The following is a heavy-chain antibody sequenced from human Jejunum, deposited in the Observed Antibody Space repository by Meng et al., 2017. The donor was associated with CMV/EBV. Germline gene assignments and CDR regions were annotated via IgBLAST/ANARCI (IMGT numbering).Heavy chain of an antibody. CDR2: IHHSGTT. CDR1: SIRTVW. V-gene: IGHV4-59*01. D-gene: IGHD3-10*01. J-gene: IGHJ5*02. CDR3: ARDSYHYGSSTYNWFDP. Sequence: SIRTVWWSWIRQSPGRGLEWIGYIHHSGTTNRNPSLGSRVAMSVDTSNNQFSLKLTSVTAADTAVYYCARDSYHYGSSTYNWFDPWGQGILVTVSS.